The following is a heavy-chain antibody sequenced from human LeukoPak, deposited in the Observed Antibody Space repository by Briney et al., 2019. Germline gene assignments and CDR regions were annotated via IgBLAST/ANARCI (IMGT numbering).Heavy chain of an antibody. D-gene: IGHD3-22*01. CDR1: GYTFTSYD. J-gene: IGHJ6*03. CDR2: MNPNSGNT. Sequence: ASVKVSCKASGYTFTSYDINWVRQATGQGLEWMGWMNPNSGNTGYAQKFQGRVTMTRNTSISTAYVEVSKLTYEDTAVYYCARAVVTMIVRQLGTKYYYYYMDVWGKGTTVTISS. CDR3: ARAVVTMIVRQLGTKYYYYYMDV. V-gene: IGHV1-8*01.